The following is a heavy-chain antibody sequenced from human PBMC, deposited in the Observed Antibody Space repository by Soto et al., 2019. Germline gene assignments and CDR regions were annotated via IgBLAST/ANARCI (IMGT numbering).Heavy chain of an antibody. V-gene: IGHV4-34*01. CDR3: ARGGSESIAMIVAVRALLRGMEA. CDR2: INHSGST. J-gene: IGHJ6*02. Sequence: WIGCRLLPGKRLEWIGEINHSGSTNYNPSLKSRVTISVDTSKNQFSLKLSSVTAADTAVYYCARGGSESIAMIVAVRALLRGMEAWCQGSTIT. D-gene: IGHD3-22*01.